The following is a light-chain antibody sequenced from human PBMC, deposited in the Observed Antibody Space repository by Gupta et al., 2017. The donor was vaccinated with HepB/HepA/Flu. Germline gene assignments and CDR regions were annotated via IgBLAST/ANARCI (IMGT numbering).Light chain of an antibody. Sequence: ASVGDRVTITCRESQDIGKSLAWYQQKPGKIPRLLIYTVSTLQSGVPSSFSGGGSGTDFTLTSRSLQPEDFATYYCQKYDSAPTFGQGTSVEIK. CDR2: TVS. V-gene: IGKV1-27*01. J-gene: IGKJ1*01. CDR1: QDIGKS. CDR3: QKYDSAPT.